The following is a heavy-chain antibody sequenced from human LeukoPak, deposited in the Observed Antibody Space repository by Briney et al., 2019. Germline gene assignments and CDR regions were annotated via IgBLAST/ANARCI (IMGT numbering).Heavy chain of an antibody. CDR2: IWYDGSNK. V-gene: IGHV3-33*01. J-gene: IGHJ6*02. D-gene: IGHD6-19*01. CDR3: ARAGYGSGWYYYGMDV. CDR1: GFTFSSYG. Sequence: GSLRLSCAASGFTFSSYGMHWVRQAPGKGLGWVAVIWYDGSNKYYADSVKGRFTISRDNSKNTLYLQMNSLRAEDTAVYYCARAGYGSGWYYYGMDVWGQGTTVTVSS.